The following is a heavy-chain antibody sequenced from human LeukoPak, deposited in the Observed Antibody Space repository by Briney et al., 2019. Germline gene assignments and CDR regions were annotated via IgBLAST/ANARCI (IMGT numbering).Heavy chain of an antibody. CDR2: ISSSSGYI. Sequence: PGGSLRLSCAASGFTFSSYSMNWVRQAPGKGLEWVSSISSSSGYIYYADSVKGRFTISRDNAKNSLYLQTNSLRAEDTAVYYCARASVLGSCSAFDIWGQGTMVTVSS. D-gene: IGHD2-2*01. CDR1: GFTFSSYS. J-gene: IGHJ3*02. CDR3: ARASVLGSCSAFDI. V-gene: IGHV3-21*01.